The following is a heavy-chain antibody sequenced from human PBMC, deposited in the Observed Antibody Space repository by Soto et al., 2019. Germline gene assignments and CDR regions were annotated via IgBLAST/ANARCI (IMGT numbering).Heavy chain of an antibody. D-gene: IGHD7-27*01. CDR1: GGTFSSYT. J-gene: IGHJ4*02. CDR2: IIPILGIA. V-gene: IGHV1-69*02. Sequence: SVKVPCKASGGTFSSYTISWVRQAPGQGLEWMGRIIPILGIANYAQKFQGRVTITADKSTSTAYMELSSLRSEDTAVYYCARVNWGSVVYFDYWGQGTLVTVSS. CDR3: ARVNWGSVVYFDY.